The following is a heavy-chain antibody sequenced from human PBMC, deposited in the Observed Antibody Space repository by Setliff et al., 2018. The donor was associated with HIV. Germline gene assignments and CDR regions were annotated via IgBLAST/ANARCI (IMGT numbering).Heavy chain of an antibody. J-gene: IGHJ3*01. CDR1: GGSISSGSYY. D-gene: IGHD4-17*01. V-gene: IGHV4-61*02. CDR3: ARVQMAYAAFDV. CDR2: IYTSGST. Sequence: PSETLSLTCTVSGGSISSGSYYWSWIRQPAGKGLEWIGRIYTSGSTNYNPSLKSRVTISVDTSKNQFSLKLSSVTAADTAVYYCARVQMAYAAFDVWGQGTMVTVSS.